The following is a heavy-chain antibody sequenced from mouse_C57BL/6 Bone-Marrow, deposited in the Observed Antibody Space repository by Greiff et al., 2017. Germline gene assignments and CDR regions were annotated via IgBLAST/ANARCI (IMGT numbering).Heavy chain of an antibody. D-gene: IGHD2-1*01. CDR3: AREPFYYGNYNFDY. V-gene: IGHV5-17*01. Sequence: DVHLVESGGGLVKPGGSLKLSCAASGFTFSDYGMHWVRQAPEKGLEWVAYISSGSSTIYYADTVKGRFTISRDNAKNTLFLQMTSLRSEDTAMYYCAREPFYYGNYNFDYWGQGTTLTVSS. J-gene: IGHJ2*01. CDR1: GFTFSDYG. CDR2: ISSGSSTI.